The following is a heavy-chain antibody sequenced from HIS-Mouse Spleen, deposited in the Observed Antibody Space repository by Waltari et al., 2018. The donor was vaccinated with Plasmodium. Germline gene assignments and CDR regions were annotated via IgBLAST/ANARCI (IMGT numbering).Heavy chain of an antibody. V-gene: IGHV3-7*01. Sequence: EVQLVESGGGLVQPGGALLLYGSASGFPFSSYWMSWVRQAPGKGLEWVANIKQDGSEKYYVDSVKGRFTISRDNAKNSLYLQMNSLRAEDTAVYYCASSWYWYFDLWGRGTLVTVSS. CDR2: IKQDGSEK. D-gene: IGHD6-13*01. J-gene: IGHJ2*01. CDR3: ASSWYWYFDL. CDR1: GFPFSSYW.